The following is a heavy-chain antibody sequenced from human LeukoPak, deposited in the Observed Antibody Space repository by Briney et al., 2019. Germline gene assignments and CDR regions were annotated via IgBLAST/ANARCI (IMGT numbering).Heavy chain of an antibody. CDR2: TYWNNDK. CDR1: GFSLNTYGVG. V-gene: IGHV2-5*01. CDR3: AHKGVGSGSYSM. J-gene: IGHJ4*02. Sequence: SGPTLVKPTQTLTLTCSFSGFSLNTYGVGVGWIRQPPGKALVWIAVTYWNNDKSYSPSLKSRLTITKDTSKNPVVLIMTNNDPVDTATYYCAHKGVGSGSYSMWGERTLVTVSS. D-gene: IGHD3-10*01.